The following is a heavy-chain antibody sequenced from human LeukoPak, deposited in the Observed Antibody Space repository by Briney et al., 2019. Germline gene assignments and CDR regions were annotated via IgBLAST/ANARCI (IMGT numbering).Heavy chain of an antibody. CDR3: ARDSPGYYYDSSGYYASDAFDI. D-gene: IGHD3-22*01. Sequence: AASVKVSCKASGYTFTSYGISWVRQAPGQGLEWMGWISAYNGNTNYAQKLQGRVTMTTDTSTSTAYMELRSLRSDDTAVYYCARDSPGYYYDSSGYYASDAFDIWGQGTMATVSS. V-gene: IGHV1-18*01. CDR1: GYTFTSYG. J-gene: IGHJ3*02. CDR2: ISAYNGNT.